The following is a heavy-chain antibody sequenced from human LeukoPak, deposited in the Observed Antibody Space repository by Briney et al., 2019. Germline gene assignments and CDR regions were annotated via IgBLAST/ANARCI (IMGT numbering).Heavy chain of an antibody. Sequence: QPGGSLRLSCAASGFTFSSYGMHWVRQAPGKGLEWVAVISYDGSNKYSADSVKGRFTISRDNSKNTLYLQMNSLRAEDTAVYYCANYGDYYYFYYGGQGTLVTVSS. V-gene: IGHV3-30*18. J-gene: IGHJ4*02. CDR2: ISYDGSNK. CDR1: GFTFSSYG. CDR3: ANYGDYYYFYY. D-gene: IGHD4-17*01.